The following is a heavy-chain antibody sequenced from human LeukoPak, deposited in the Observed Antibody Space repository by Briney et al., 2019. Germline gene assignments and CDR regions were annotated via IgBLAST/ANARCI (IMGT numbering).Heavy chain of an antibody. CDR2: VSYAGNT. Sequence: SETLSLTCTVSGGSISGFYWSWTWQPPGKRLEWIGYVSYAGNTNYNPSLKSRVTISVDTSKNQFSLKLKSVTAADTAIYYCAGHSDSHGNSGNKNFDHWGQGTLVTVSS. CDR3: AGHSDSHGNSGNKNFDH. J-gene: IGHJ4*02. D-gene: IGHD4-23*01. CDR1: GGSISGFY. V-gene: IGHV4-59*08.